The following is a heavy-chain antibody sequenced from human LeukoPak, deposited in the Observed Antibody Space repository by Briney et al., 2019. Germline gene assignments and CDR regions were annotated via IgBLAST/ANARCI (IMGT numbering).Heavy chain of an antibody. J-gene: IGHJ4*02. Sequence: GGSLRLSCAASGFTFSDLYMDWVRQAPGKGLEWVGRISTKANSYTIQYAASVKGRFTISRDDSKNSLYLQMNSLKSEDTAVYYCASDYCGGDCSHIWGQGTLVSLSS. CDR2: ISTKANSYTI. CDR1: GFTFSDLY. CDR3: ASDYCGGDCSHI. D-gene: IGHD2-21*02. V-gene: IGHV3-72*01.